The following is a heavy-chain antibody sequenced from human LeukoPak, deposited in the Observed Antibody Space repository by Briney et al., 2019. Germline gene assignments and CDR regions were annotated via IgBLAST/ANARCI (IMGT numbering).Heavy chain of an antibody. CDR2: IRNDGSNK. V-gene: IGHV3-30*02. CDR1: GFTFSSYW. J-gene: IGHJ6*03. CDR3: ARDGSSWNYYYYYYMDV. Sequence: QSGGSLRLSCAASGFTFSSYWMSWVRQAPGKGLEWVAFIRNDGSNKYYADSVKGRFTISRDNSKNTLYLQMNSLRAEDTAVYYCARDGSSWNYYYYYYMDVWGKGTTVTVSS. D-gene: IGHD6-13*01.